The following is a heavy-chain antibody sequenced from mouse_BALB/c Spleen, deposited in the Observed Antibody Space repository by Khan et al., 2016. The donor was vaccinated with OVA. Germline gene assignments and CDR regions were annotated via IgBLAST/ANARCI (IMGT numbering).Heavy chain of an antibody. CDR2: INTYTGEP. V-gene: IGHV9-1*02. Sequence: QIQLVQSGPELKKPGETVKISCKASGYTFTNYGMNWVKQAPGKGLKWMGWINTYTGEPTYADDFKGRFVFSLETSASTAYLQISNLKNEDMTTCFCARLSSYWYCDVGGAGTTVTVSS. CDR3: ARLSSYWYCDV. CDR1: GYTFTNYG. J-gene: IGHJ1*01. D-gene: IGHD6-2*01.